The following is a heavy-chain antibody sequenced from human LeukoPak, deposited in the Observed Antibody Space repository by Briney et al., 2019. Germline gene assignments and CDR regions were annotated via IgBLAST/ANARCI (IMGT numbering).Heavy chain of an antibody. V-gene: IGHV4-59*01. D-gene: IGHD1-1*01. CDR1: GGSITTYY. J-gene: IGHJ4*02. CDR2: IYYSGST. CDR3: AGGGNWRRIDY. Sequence: PSETLSLTCTVSGGSITTYYWNWIRQPPGKGLEWIGYIYYSGSTNYNPFLKSRVTISVDTSKNQSSLKLSSVTAADTAVYYCAGGGNWRRIDYWGQGTQVTVSS.